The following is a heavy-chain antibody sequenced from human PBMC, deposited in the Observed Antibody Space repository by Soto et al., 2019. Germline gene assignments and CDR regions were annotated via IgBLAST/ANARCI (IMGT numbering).Heavy chain of an antibody. V-gene: IGHV4-59*01. CDR1: GGSISSYY. D-gene: IGHD3-16*01. CDR3: ARDTGYYDYVN. CDR2: IYYSGST. Sequence: SETLSLTCTVSGGSISSYYWSWTRQPPGKGLEWIGYIYYSGSTNYNPSLKSRVTISVDTSKNQFSLKLSSVTAADTAVYYCARDTGYYDYVNWGQGTLVTVSS. J-gene: IGHJ4*02.